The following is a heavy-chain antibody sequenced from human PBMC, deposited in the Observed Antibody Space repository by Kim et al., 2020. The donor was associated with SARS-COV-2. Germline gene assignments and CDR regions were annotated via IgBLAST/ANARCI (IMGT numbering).Heavy chain of an antibody. Sequence: STTYNPSLKSRVTISVDTSKNQFSLKLSSVTAADTAVYYCARGGTWIYAYWGQGTLVTVSS. V-gene: IGHV4-34*01. D-gene: IGHD5-12*01. CDR3: ARGGTWIYAY. J-gene: IGHJ4*02. CDR2: ST.